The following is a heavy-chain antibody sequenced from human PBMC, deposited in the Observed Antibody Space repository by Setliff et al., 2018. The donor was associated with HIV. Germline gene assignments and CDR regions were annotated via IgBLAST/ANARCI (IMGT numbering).Heavy chain of an antibody. J-gene: IGHJ4*02. CDR1: GYTFTSYS. CDR2: LRTGTGDT. V-gene: IGHV1-3*04. CDR3: LRVYCSGGSCFTFDY. Sequence: GASVKVSCKASGYTFTSYSMHWVRQAPGQRLEWMGWLRTGTGDTSYSEKFQGRLTITRDTSANTAYMELSNLRSEDTAIYYCLRVYCSGGSCFTFDYWGQGTLVTVSS. D-gene: IGHD2-15*01.